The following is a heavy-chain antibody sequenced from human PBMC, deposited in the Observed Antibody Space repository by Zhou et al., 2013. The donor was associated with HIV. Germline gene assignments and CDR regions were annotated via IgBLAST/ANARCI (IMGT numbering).Heavy chain of an antibody. CDR3: ARTAHCGGDCYPGEYFDY. CDR2: IIPIFGTA. D-gene: IGHD2-21*02. CDR1: GGTFSSYA. J-gene: IGHJ4*02. Sequence: QVQLVQSGAEVKKPGSSVKVSCKASGGTFSSYAISWVRQAPGQGLEWMGGIIPIFGTANYAQKFQGRVTITADESTSTAYMELSSLRSEDTAVYYCARTAHCGGDCYPGEYFDYWGQGTLVTVSS. V-gene: IGHV1-69*12.